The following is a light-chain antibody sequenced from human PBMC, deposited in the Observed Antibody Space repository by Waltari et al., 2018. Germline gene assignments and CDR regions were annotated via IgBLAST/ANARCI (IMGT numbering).Light chain of an antibody. CDR3: QHRNTGLT. CDR1: QSIGRY. CDR2: DAA. Sequence: EIVLTQSPVTLSLSPGDTATLSCRASQSIGRYLAWYQRKPGQAPRLLIYDAANGAAGLPPRFSGGGSGTDFTLTISGLEPEDFAVYYCQHRNTGLTFGGGTKVEIK. V-gene: IGKV3-11*01. J-gene: IGKJ4*01.